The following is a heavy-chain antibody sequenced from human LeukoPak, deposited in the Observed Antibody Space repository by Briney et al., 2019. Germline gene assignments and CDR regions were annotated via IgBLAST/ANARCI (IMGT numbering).Heavy chain of an antibody. D-gene: IGHD6-19*01. V-gene: IGHV4-34*01. J-gene: IGHJ4*02. Sequence: SSETLSLTCAVYGGSFSGYYWSWIRQPPGKGLEWIGEINHSGSTNYNPSLKSRVTISVDTSKNQFSLKLSSVTAADTAVYYCAPGTSKAVAGRGRALDYWGQGTLVTVSS. CDR1: GGSFSGYY. CDR3: APGTSKAVAGRGRALDY. CDR2: INHSGST.